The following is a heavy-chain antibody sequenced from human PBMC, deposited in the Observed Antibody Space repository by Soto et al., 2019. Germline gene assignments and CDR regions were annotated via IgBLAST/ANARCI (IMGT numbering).Heavy chain of an antibody. CDR1: GFTFDDYA. V-gene: IGHV3-9*01. CDR3: AKDMYVDTAMDYFYYYVMDV. D-gene: IGHD5-18*01. Sequence: EVQLVESGGGLVQPGRSLRLSCAASGFTFDDYAMHWVRQAPGKGLEWVSGISWNSGSIGYADSVKGRFTISRDNAKNSLYLQMNSLRAEDTALYYCAKDMYVDTAMDYFYYYVMDVWGQGTTVTVSS. J-gene: IGHJ6*02. CDR2: ISWNSGSI.